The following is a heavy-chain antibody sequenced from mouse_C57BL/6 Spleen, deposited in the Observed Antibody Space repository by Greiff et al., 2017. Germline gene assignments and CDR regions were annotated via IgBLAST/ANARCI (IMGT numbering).Heavy chain of an antibody. V-gene: IGHV1-52*01. CDR2: IDPSDSET. J-gene: IGHJ2*01. CDR3: ARDHYYGSSLLDY. Sequence: QVQLKQPGAELVRPGSSVKLSCKASGYTFTSYWMHWVKQRPIQGLEWIGNIDPSDSETHYNQKFKDKATLTVDKSSSTAYMQLSSLTSEDSAVYYCARDHYYGSSLLDYWGQGTTLTVSS. CDR1: GYTFTSYW. D-gene: IGHD1-1*01.